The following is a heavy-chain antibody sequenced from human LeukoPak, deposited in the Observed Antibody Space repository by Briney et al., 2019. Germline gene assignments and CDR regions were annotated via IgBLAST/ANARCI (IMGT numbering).Heavy chain of an antibody. J-gene: IGHJ4*02. CDR3: AKGVGSIRWYAHDDY. Sequence: ASVKVSCKASGYTFSSYAISWVRQAPGRGLEWMGGIIPIFGTANYAQKFQGRVTITADESTSTAYMELSSLRSEDTAVYYCAKGVGSIRWYAHDDYWGQGTLVTVSS. D-gene: IGHD4-23*01. CDR1: GYTFSSYA. V-gene: IGHV1-69*13. CDR2: IIPIFGTA.